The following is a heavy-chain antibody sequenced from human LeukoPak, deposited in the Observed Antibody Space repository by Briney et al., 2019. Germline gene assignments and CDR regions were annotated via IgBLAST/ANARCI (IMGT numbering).Heavy chain of an antibody. Sequence: GRSLRLSCAASGFTFSSYAMHWVRQAPGKGLEWVAVISYGGSNKYYADSVKGRFTISRDNSKNTLYLQMNSLRAEDTAVYYCARAGSGWYLDYWGQGTLVTVSS. CDR2: ISYGGSNK. CDR1: GFTFSSYA. D-gene: IGHD6-19*01. J-gene: IGHJ4*02. CDR3: ARAGSGWYLDY. V-gene: IGHV3-30*04.